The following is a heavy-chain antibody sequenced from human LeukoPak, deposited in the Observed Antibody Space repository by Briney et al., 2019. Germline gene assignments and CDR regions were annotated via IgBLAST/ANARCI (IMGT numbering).Heavy chain of an antibody. CDR2: IYGDVIST. V-gene: IGHV3-74*01. Sequence: GGALRVSCVPSVFTLSSYWMHWVRQDPGEGLVWVSRIYGDVISTSYADSLKGRFTIPSNNAKNTLYLQMNSLRAEDTAVYYCASIYYDVGVDWGQGTLVTVSS. CDR3: ASIYYDVGVD. CDR1: VFTLSSYW. J-gene: IGHJ4*02. D-gene: IGHD3-10*02.